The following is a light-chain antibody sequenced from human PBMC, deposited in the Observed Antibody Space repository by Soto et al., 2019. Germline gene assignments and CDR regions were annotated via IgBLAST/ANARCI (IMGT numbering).Light chain of an antibody. V-gene: IGKV1-9*01. Sequence: DIQLTLSPSFLSASVGDTVTITCRASQALSNYLAWYQQKPGKAPDLLIYSASTLRSGVPSRFSGSGSETEFTLTIRALQPEDFATYFCQQLSRYPLTFGGGTKVDIK. CDR2: SAS. J-gene: IGKJ4*01. CDR1: QALSNY. CDR3: QQLSRYPLT.